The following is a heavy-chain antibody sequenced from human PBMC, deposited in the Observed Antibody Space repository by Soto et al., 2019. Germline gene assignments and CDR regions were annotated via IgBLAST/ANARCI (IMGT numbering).Heavy chain of an antibody. V-gene: IGHV3-30-3*01. CDR2: ISDDGSIK. CDR1: GFSFTTYA. CDR3: ARAIETAMDPCDY. Sequence: GGALRLSCAASGFSFTTYAMHWVRQAPGKGLEWVAVISDDGSIKYYADSVKGRFTISRDNSKNTFYLQMNSLRGDDTALYYCARAIETAMDPCDYWGQGALVTVSS. D-gene: IGHD5-18*01. J-gene: IGHJ4*02.